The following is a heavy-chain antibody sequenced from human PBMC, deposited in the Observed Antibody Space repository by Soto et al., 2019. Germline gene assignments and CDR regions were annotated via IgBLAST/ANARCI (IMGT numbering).Heavy chain of an antibody. CDR1: GLTVSSNY. CDR2: IYSGGST. CDR3: AREGGAYCGGDCYSSAIDY. Sequence: EVQLVESGGGLVQPGGSLRLSCAASGLTVSSNYMSWVRQAPGKGLEWVSVIYSGGSTYYADSVKGRFTISRDNSKNTLYLQMKSLRAEDTAVYYCAREGGAYCGGDCYSSAIDYWGQGTLVTVSS. D-gene: IGHD2-21*02. V-gene: IGHV3-66*01. J-gene: IGHJ4*02.